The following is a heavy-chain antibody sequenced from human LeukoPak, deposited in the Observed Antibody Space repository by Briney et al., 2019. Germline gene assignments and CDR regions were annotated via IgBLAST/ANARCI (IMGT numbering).Heavy chain of an antibody. CDR1: GFSFNNYA. V-gene: IGHV3-23*01. CDR2: ISGSGGGT. J-gene: IGHJ4*01. CDR3: AKESLRVDFDSSGYPAFLSPFDS. D-gene: IGHD3-22*01. Sequence: GGSLRLSCAASGFSFNNYAMSWVREAPGKGLEWVSAISGSGGGTYYADSVKGRFTVSRDNSKKTLYLQMSSPRVEDTAVYYCAKESLRVDFDSSGYPAFLSPFDSWGQGALVTVSS.